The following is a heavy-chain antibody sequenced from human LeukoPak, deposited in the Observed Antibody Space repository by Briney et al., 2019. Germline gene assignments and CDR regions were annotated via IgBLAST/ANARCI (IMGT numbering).Heavy chain of an antibody. CDR3: ARRTYYYGSGSYLGPYYYYYGMDA. V-gene: IGHV5-51*01. CDR1: GYSFTTYW. D-gene: IGHD3-10*01. Sequence: GESLKISCQGSGYSFTTYWIGWVRQMPGKGLEWMGIIYPGDSDTRYSPSFQGQVTISADKSISTAYLQWSSLKASDTAMYYCARRTYYYGSGSYLGPYYYYYGMDAWGQGTTVTVSS. CDR2: IYPGDSDT. J-gene: IGHJ6*02.